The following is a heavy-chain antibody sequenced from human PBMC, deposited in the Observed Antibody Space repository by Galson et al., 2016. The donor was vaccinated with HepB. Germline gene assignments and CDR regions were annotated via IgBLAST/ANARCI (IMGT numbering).Heavy chain of an antibody. V-gene: IGHV1-46*01. D-gene: IGHD1-26*01. J-gene: IGHJ4*02. CDR3: ARVRRVGIAYFDY. CDR1: GYAFSTYY. CDR2: INPGDGTT. Sequence: VKVSCKAFGYAFSTYYIHWVRQAPGQGLEWMGIINPGDGTTNYPRKFQDRVAMTRDTSTSSVYMELSSLRSDDTAVYYCARVRRVGIAYFDYWGQGSLVTVSS.